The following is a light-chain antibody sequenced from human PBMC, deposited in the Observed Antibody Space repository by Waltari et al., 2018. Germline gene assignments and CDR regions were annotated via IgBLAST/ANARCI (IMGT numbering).Light chain of an antibody. J-gene: IGKJ3*01. CDR2: KVY. CDR3: MQGTHWPPFT. CDR1: QSLVYSDGNTY. V-gene: IGKV2-30*01. Sequence: DVVMTQSPLSLPVTLGQPASIPCRSSQSLVYSDGNTYLNWFQQRPGQCPRRLMYKVYNRDAGVPDRFSGSGSGTDVTLKISRVEAEDVGVYYCMQGTHWPPFTFGPGTKVDIK.